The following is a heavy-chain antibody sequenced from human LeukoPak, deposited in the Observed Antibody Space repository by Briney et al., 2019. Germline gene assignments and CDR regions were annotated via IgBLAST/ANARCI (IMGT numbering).Heavy chain of an antibody. Sequence: SETLSLTCTVSGGSISSSSYYWGWIRQPPGKGLEWIGSIYYSGSTYYNPSLKSRVTISVDTSKNQFSLKLSSVTAADTAVYYCASSPTVTTSGYWGQGTLVTVSS. CDR1: GGSISSSSYY. V-gene: IGHV4-39*07. CDR3: ASSPTVTTSGY. J-gene: IGHJ4*02. D-gene: IGHD4-11*01. CDR2: IYYSGST.